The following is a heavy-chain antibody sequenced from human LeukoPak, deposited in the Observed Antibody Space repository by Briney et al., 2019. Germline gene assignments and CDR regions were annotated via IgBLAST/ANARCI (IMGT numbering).Heavy chain of an antibody. J-gene: IGHJ4*02. CDR2: INSDGSST. V-gene: IGHV3-74*01. CDR1: GFTFSSYW. Sequence: GGSLRLSCAASGFTFSSYWMHWVRQAPGKGLVWVSRINSDGSSTSYADSVKRRFTISRDNAKNTLYLQMNSLRAEDTAVYYCARGYYDSSGYFNHWGQGTLVTVSS. D-gene: IGHD3-22*01. CDR3: ARGYYDSSGYFNH.